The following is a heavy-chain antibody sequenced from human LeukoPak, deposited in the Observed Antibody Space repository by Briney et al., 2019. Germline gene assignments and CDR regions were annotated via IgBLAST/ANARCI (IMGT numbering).Heavy chain of an antibody. V-gene: IGHV4-61*05. Sequence: PSETLSLTCTVSGGSISSSSYYWSWIRQPPGKGLEWIGYIYYSGSTNYNPSLKSRVTISVDTSKNQFSLKLSSVTAADTAVYYCARPLQPYDILTGYYRGAFDIWGQGTMVTVSS. J-gene: IGHJ3*02. CDR2: IYYSGST. D-gene: IGHD3-9*01. CDR1: GGSISSSSYY. CDR3: ARPLQPYDILTGYYRGAFDI.